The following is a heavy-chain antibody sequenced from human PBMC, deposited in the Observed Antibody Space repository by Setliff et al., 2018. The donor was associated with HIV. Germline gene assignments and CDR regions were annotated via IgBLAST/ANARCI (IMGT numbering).Heavy chain of an antibody. Sequence: GGSLRLSCEISGFTFSNYGMHWVRQAPGKGLEWLSYISYTSRTIYYADSVKGRFTISRDNDKNSLYLQMDSLRAEDTAVYYCASFYGDYGYWGHGTQVTVSS. J-gene: IGHJ4*01. V-gene: IGHV3-48*01. CDR2: ISYTSRTI. D-gene: IGHD3-10*01. CDR1: GFTFSNYG. CDR3: ASFYGDYGY.